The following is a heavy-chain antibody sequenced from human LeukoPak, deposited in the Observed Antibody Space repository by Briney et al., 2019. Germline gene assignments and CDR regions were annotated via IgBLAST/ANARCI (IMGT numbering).Heavy chain of an antibody. Sequence: TPSETLSLTCAVYGGSFSGYYWSWIRQPPGKGLEWIGEINHSGSTNYNPSLKSRVTISVDTSKNQFSLKLSSVTAADTAVYYCARRGSGWYEDFDYWGQGTLVTVSS. CDR3: ARRGSGWYEDFDY. CDR2: INHSGST. CDR1: GGSFSGYY. V-gene: IGHV4-34*01. J-gene: IGHJ4*02. D-gene: IGHD6-19*01.